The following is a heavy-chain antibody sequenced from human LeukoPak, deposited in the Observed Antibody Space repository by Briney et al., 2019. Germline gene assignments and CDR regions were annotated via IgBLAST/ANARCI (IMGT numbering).Heavy chain of an antibody. V-gene: IGHV3-48*03. J-gene: IGHJ4*02. D-gene: IGHD6-19*01. CDR2: ISSSGSII. CDR1: GFTFSGYE. Sequence: GGSLRLSCAASGFTFSGYEMNGVRQAPGKGLEWVSYISSSGSIIYYADSVKGRFTISRENAKNSLYLQMNSLRAEDTAAYYCARDDAGYSSGWYWVYWGQGTLVTVSS. CDR3: ARDDAGYSSGWYWVY.